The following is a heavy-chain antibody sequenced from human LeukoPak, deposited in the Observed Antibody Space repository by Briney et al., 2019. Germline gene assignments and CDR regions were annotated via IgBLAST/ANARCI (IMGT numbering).Heavy chain of an antibody. CDR1: GFTFSSYA. D-gene: IGHD1-26*01. V-gene: IGHV3-30-3*01. Sequence: GGSLRLSCAASGFTFSSYAMHWVGQAPGKGLEWVAVISYDGSNKYYADSVKGRFTISRDNSKDTLYLQMNSLRAEDTAVYYCARDLVGALFDYWGQGTLVTVSS. CDR2: ISYDGSNK. CDR3: ARDLVGALFDY. J-gene: IGHJ4*02.